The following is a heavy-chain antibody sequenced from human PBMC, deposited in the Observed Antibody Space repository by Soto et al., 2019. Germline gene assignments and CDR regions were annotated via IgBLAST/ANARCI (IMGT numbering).Heavy chain of an antibody. V-gene: IGHV4-59*01. D-gene: IGHD6-19*01. CDR2: IYYSGST. CDR1: GCSISRYY. CDR3: ASSGIAVAGFDY. Sequence: VQPEESGPGIGKPSGAPSLTCTVPGCSISRYYWSRVRQPPGEGLEWIGYIYYSGSTNYNPSLKSRVTISVDTSKNQFSLKLSSVTAADTAVYYCASSGIAVAGFDYWGQGTLVTVSS. J-gene: IGHJ4*02.